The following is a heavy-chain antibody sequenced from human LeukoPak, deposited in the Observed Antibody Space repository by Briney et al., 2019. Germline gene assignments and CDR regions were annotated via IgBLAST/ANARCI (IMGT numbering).Heavy chain of an antibody. V-gene: IGHV1-2*02. CDR3: ARDYSTYCSSTSCQTAHDI. J-gene: IGHJ3*02. CDR2: INPNSGGT. D-gene: IGHD2-2*01. CDR1: RYTFTGYY. Sequence: ASVKVSCKASRYTFTGYYMHWVRQAPGQGLEWMGWINPNSGGTNYAQKFQGRVTMTRDTSISTAYMELSRLRSDDTAVYYCARDYSTYCSSTSCQTAHDIWGQGTMVTVSS.